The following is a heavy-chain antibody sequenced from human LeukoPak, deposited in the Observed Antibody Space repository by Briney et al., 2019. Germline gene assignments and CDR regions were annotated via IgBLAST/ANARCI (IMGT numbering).Heavy chain of an antibody. CDR2: IKEDGGEK. V-gene: IGHV3-7*01. CDR3: ARVGAGGGNYFRSYYDR. J-gene: IGHJ4*02. D-gene: IGHD2/OR15-2a*01. Sequence: GGSLRLSCAASGFTFSSYWMGWFRQAPGRGLEWVAHIKEDGGEKNYVDSVKGRFSISRDNAENSLYLQMNSLRVEDTAMYYCARVGAGGGNYFRSYYDRWGQGTLVTVSS. CDR1: GFTFSSYW.